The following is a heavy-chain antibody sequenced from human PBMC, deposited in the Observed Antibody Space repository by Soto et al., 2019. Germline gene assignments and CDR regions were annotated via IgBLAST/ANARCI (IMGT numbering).Heavy chain of an antibody. Sequence: GSLRLSCEASGFTFSNNWMSWVRQAPGKGLEWVANINQDGSETYYVDSVEGRFTISRDNAKNSLYLQMNSLRAEDTAVYYCARAGGFGSVDYWGQGTLVTVSS. J-gene: IGHJ4*02. CDR3: ARAGGFGSVDY. V-gene: IGHV3-7*01. D-gene: IGHD5-12*01. CDR2: INQDGSET. CDR1: GFTFSNNW.